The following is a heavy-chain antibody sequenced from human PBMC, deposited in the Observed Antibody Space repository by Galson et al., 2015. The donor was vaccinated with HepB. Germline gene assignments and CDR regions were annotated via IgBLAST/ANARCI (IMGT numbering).Heavy chain of an antibody. CDR1: GFIFTKYW. J-gene: IGHJ4*02. CDR2: IKEDGSEQ. Sequence: SLRLSCAASGFIFTKYWMTWVRQIPGKGLEWVANIKEDGSEQYYVGSVKGRFTISRDNAQNSLYLQMNSLRAEDTAVYFCVRDAMRTGDLDYWGQGTLVTVSS. D-gene: IGHD2-2*01. V-gene: IGHV3-7*01. CDR3: VRDAMRTGDLDY.